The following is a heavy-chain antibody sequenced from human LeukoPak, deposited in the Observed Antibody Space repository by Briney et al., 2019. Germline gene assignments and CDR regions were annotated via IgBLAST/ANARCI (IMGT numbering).Heavy chain of an antibody. J-gene: IGHJ6*02. D-gene: IGHD2-2*01. CDR2: TWYDGSNK. Sequence: GGSLRLSCAASGFTFSSYAMHWVRQAPGKGLEWVAATWYDGSNKYYADSVKGRFTISRDNSKNTLYLQMNSLRAEDTAVYFCARGGHCSTTSCSNYDGMDVWGQGTTLTVSS. V-gene: IGHV3-33*08. CDR1: GFTFSSYA. CDR3: ARGGHCSTTSCSNYDGMDV.